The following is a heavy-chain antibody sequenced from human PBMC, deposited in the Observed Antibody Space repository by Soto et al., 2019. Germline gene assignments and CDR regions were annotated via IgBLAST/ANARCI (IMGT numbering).Heavy chain of an antibody. V-gene: IGHV1-18*01. J-gene: IGHJ2*01. CDR1: GYTFTSYG. CDR2: ISAYNGNT. Sequence: QVQLVQSGAEVKKPGASVKVSCKASGYTFTSYGISWVRQAPGQGLEWMGWISAYNGNTNYPQKLQGRVTMTTDTSTSTADMELRSLRSDDTAVYYCASDGDDYGGTDWYFDLWGRGTLVTVSS. CDR3: ASDGDDYGGTDWYFDL. D-gene: IGHD4-17*01.